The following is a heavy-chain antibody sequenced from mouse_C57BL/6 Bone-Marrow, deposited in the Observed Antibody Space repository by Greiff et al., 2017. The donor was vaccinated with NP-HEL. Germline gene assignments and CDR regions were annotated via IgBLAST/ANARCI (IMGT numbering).Heavy chain of an antibody. CDR1: GYTFTSYW. V-gene: IGHV1-72*01. CDR3: ARGHYYDYDYWYFDV. J-gene: IGHJ1*03. D-gene: IGHD2-4*01. CDR2: IDPNSGGT. Sequence: QVPLPPPFSSLFPPFSSFPLSFTASGYTFTSYWMHWVKQRPGRGLEWIGRIDPNSGGTKYNEKFKSKATLTVDKPSSTAYMQLSSLTSEDSAVYDCARGHYYDYDYWYFDVWGTGTTVTVSS.